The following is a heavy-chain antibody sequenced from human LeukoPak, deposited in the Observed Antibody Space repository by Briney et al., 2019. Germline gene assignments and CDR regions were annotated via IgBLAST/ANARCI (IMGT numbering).Heavy chain of an antibody. J-gene: IGHJ4*02. CDR1: GGSISSYY. V-gene: IGHV4-59*08. Sequence: SETLSLTCIVSGGSISSYYWSWIRQPPGKGLEWIGYIYYSGSIKYNPSLKSRVTISVDTSKNQFSLKLSSVTAEETAVYYCARAFYSSSWYHKEDFFDYWGQGTPVTVSS. CDR2: IYYSGSI. CDR3: ARAFYSSSWYHKEDFFDY. D-gene: IGHD6-13*01.